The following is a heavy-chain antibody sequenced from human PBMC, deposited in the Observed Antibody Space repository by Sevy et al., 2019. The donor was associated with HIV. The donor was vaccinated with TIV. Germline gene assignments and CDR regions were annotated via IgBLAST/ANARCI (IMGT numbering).Heavy chain of an antibody. Sequence: GGSLRLSCAASGFSLSDHDVSWVRQTPGKGLEWLAVISYNGRNQYYADSVKGRFTISKDDSKNILYLHLNSLGAEDTAVECCGRVVGYCSGGRCSIIDFWGQGTLVTVSS. D-gene: IGHD2-15*01. CDR2: ISYNGRNQ. V-gene: IGHV3-30*04. CDR3: GRVVGYCSGGRCSIIDF. CDR1: GFSLSDHD. J-gene: IGHJ4*02.